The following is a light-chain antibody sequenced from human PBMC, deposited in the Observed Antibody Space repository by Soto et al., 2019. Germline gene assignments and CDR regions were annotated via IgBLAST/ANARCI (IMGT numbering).Light chain of an antibody. CDR3: SSYTGTNTLAYV. V-gene: IGLV2-14*01. CDR2: EVS. J-gene: IGLJ1*01. CDR1: SSDVGGYNY. Sequence: QSALTQPASVSGSPGQSITISCTGTSSDVGGYNYVSWYQQHPGKAPKLMIYEVSNRPSGVSNRFSGSKSGNTASLAISGLQAEDEADYYCSSYTGTNTLAYVFGTGTKVTVL.